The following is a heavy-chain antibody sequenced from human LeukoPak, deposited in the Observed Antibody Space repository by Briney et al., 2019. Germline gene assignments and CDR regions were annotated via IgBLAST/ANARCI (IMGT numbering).Heavy chain of an antibody. J-gene: IGHJ4*02. CDR3: ARTLYCSSTSCYTFDY. CDR2: ISYDGSNK. Sequence: GGSLRLSCAASGFTFSSYAMHWVRQAPGKGLEWVAVISYDGSNKYYADSVKGRFTISRDNSKSTLYLQMNSLRAEDTAVYYCARTLYCSSTSCYTFDYWGQGTLVTVSS. D-gene: IGHD2-2*02. V-gene: IGHV3-30-3*01. CDR1: GFTFSSYA.